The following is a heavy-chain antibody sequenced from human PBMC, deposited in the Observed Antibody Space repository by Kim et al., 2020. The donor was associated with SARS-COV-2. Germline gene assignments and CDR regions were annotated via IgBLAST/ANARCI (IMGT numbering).Heavy chain of an antibody. Sequence: GGSLRLSCAASGFTVSSNYMSWVRQAPGKGLEWVSVIYSGRSTYYADSVKGRFTISRDNSKNTLYLQMNSLRAEDTAVYYCATEYDFWIGDYPQFYYYGMDVWGQGTTVTVSS. J-gene: IGHJ6*01. D-gene: IGHD3-3*01. CDR3: ATEYDFWIGDYPQFYYYGMDV. CDR2: IYSGRST. V-gene: IGHV3-53*01. CDR1: GFTVSSNY.